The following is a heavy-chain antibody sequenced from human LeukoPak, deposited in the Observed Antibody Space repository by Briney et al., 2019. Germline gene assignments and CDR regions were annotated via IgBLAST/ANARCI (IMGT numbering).Heavy chain of an antibody. Sequence: GGSLRLSCTASGFSFSSYWMSWVRQAPGKGLEWVANIKQDGGKKYHLDSVKGRFTISRDNAKNSLYLQMNSLRAEDTAVYYCTRDFVRPYYFDSWGQGTLVTVSS. V-gene: IGHV3-7*01. CDR3: TRDFVRPYYFDS. CDR1: GFSFSSYW. J-gene: IGHJ4*02. D-gene: IGHD3-3*01. CDR2: IKQDGGKK.